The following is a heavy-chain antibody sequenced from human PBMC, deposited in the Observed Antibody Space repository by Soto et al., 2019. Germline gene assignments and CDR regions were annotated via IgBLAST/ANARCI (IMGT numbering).Heavy chain of an antibody. D-gene: IGHD3-22*01. Sequence: ASVKVSCKTSGYTFSNYGIAWVRQAPGQPLEWLGWISLYSDGTNYAQKFQGRVSMTTDTSTTTAYMELRSLRYDDTAVYYCARVRSYYYDSSWGKGTLVTVSS. CDR2: ISLYSDGT. CDR3: ARVRSYYYDSS. V-gene: IGHV1-18*01. CDR1: GYTFSNYG. J-gene: IGHJ4*02.